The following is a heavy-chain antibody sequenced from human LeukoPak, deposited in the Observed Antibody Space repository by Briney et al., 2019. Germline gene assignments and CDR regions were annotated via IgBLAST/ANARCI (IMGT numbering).Heavy chain of an antibody. CDR1: GGSFSGYY. Sequence: SETLSLTCAVYGGSFSGYYWSWIRQPPGKGLEWIGKINHSGSTNYNPSLKSRVTISVDTSKNQFSLKLGSVTAADTAVYYCARSRPYSVRHDYWGQGTLVTVSS. CDR2: INHSGST. D-gene: IGHD5/OR15-5a*01. J-gene: IGHJ4*02. V-gene: IGHV4-34*01. CDR3: ARSRPYSVRHDY.